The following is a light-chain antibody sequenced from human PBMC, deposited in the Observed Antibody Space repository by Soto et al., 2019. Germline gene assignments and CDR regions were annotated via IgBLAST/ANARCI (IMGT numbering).Light chain of an antibody. V-gene: IGKV3-15*01. CDR1: QSFRGL. CDR3: QQYRSWPRT. CDR2: GAS. J-gene: IGKJ1*01. Sequence: EVVLTQSPVTLSLSPGERATLSCRASQSFRGLLAWYQQKPGQAPRLLIYGASTRATDMPGRFSGRGAGAEFTLTISSLQSEDFAVYYCQQYRSWPRTLGQGTKVDI.